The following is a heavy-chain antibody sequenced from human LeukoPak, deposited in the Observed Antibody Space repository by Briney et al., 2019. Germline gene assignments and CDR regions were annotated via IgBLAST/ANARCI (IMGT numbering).Heavy chain of an antibody. Sequence: ASVKVSCKVSGYTLTELSMHWVRQAPGQGLEWMGWINPNSGGTNYAQKFQGRVTMTRDTSISTAYMELSRLRSDDTAVYYCARTLGGYYLYYFDYWGQGTLVTVSS. CDR2: INPNSGGT. CDR3: ARTLGGYYLYYFDY. V-gene: IGHV1-2*02. CDR1: GYTLTELS. D-gene: IGHD3-22*01. J-gene: IGHJ4*02.